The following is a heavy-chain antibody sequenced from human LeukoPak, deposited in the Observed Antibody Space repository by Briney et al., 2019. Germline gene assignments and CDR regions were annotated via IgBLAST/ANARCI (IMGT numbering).Heavy chain of an antibody. Sequence: SETLSLTCTVSGVSISSGGYYWSWLRQHPGKGLEWIGYIYYSGSTYYNPSLKSRVTISVDTSKNQFSLKLSSVTAADTAVYYCARVPGYCSSTSCYISSGWFDPWGQGTLVTASS. CDR3: ARVPGYCSSTSCYISSGWFDP. J-gene: IGHJ5*02. V-gene: IGHV4-31*03. CDR2: IYYSGST. D-gene: IGHD2-2*02. CDR1: GVSISSGGYY.